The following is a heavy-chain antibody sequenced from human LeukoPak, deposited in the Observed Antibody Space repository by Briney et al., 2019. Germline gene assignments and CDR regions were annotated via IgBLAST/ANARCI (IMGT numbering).Heavy chain of an antibody. V-gene: IGHV4-39*01. Sequence: SETLSLTCTVSGGSISNSSYYWGWIRQPPGKGLEWIGCIYYSGSTYYNPSLKSRVTISVDTSKNQFSLKLNFVAAADTAVYYCARKGRGPYGSVNGYFDYWGQGTLVTVSS. J-gene: IGHJ4*02. CDR1: GGSISNSSYY. D-gene: IGHD3-10*01. CDR2: IYYSGST. CDR3: ARKGRGPYGSVNGYFDY.